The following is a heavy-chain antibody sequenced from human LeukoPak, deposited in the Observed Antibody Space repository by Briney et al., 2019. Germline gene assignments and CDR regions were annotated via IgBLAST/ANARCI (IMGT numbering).Heavy chain of an antibody. V-gene: IGHV1-2*02. J-gene: IGHJ6*03. CDR2: INPNSGGT. Sequence: ASVKVSCKASGYTFTGYYTHWVRQAPGQGLEWMGWINPNSGGTNYAQKFQGRVTMTRDTSISTAYMELSRLRSDDTAVYYCARDGYQLLYYYYMDVWGKGTTVTISS. CDR1: GYTFTGYY. D-gene: IGHD2-2*01. CDR3: ARDGYQLLYYYYMDV.